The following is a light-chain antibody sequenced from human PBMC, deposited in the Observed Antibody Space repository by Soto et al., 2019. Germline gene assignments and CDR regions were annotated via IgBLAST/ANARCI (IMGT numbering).Light chain of an antibody. V-gene: IGLV2-14*03. CDR1: NSDIGGYNY. Sequence: QSALTQPASVSGSPGQSITISCTGTNSDIGGYNYVSWYQQHPGKAPKLMIYDVSNRPSGVSYRFSGSKSGNTASLTISGVQAEDEADYYCSSYTSRSTLGVFGGGTKLTVL. CDR2: DVS. J-gene: IGLJ2*01. CDR3: SSYTSRSTLGV.